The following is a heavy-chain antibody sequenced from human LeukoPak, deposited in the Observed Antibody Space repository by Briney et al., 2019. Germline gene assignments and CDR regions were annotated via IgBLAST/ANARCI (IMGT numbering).Heavy chain of an antibody. CDR3: ARGPDYYYDSSGSFDY. J-gene: IGHJ4*02. V-gene: IGHV3-11*01. CDR1: GFSFSDHY. CDR2: VSGSGNTI. D-gene: IGHD3-22*01. Sequence: SGGSLRLSCAAPGFSFSDHYMAWIRQAPGKGLEWVSYVSGSGNTIYHADSVKGRFTISRDTAKNSVHLQMNSLRVDDTAVYYCARGPDYYYDSSGSFDYWGQGTLVTVSS.